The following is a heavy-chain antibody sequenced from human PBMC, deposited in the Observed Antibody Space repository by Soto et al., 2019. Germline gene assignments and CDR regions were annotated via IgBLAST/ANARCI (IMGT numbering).Heavy chain of an antibody. CDR2: IYYSGRP. Sequence: QVQLQESGPGLVKPSQTLSLTCTVSGGSISSGGYYWSWIRQHPGKGLEWIGYIYYSGRPYYNPALGTPATIPVDTYKNQSSLNLNSVTAADTAVYYCARKLPMITEDGVDGDALDIWGKVTMVTV. D-gene: IGHD3-16*01. CDR3: ARKLPMITEDGVDGDALDI. V-gene: IGHV4-31*01. J-gene: IGHJ3*02. CDR1: GGSISSGGYY.